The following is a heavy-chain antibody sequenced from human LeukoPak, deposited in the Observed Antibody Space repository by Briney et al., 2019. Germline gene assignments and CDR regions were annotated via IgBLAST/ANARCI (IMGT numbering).Heavy chain of an antibody. J-gene: IGHJ4*02. CDR3: TSPLGFGELPQDDY. CDR1: GFTFSGSA. Sequence: GGSLKLSCAASGFTFSGSAMHWVRQASGKGLEWVGRIRSKANSYATAYAASVKGRFTISRDDSKNTAYLQMNSLKTEDTAVYYCTSPLGFGELPQDDYWGQGTLVTVSS. D-gene: IGHD3-10*01. V-gene: IGHV3-73*01. CDR2: IRSKANSYAT.